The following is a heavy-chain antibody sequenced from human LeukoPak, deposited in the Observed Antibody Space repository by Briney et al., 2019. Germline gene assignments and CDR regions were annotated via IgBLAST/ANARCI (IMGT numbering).Heavy chain of an antibody. V-gene: IGHV3-23*01. J-gene: IGHJ6*03. D-gene: IGHD2-21*02. Sequence: GGSLRLSCAASGFTFSSYAMSWVRQAPGKGLEWVSAISGSGGSTYYADSVKGRSTISRDNSKNTLYLQMNSLRAEDTAVYYCAKRLSYYYYYMDVWGKGTTVTVSS. CDR2: ISGSGGST. CDR3: AKRLSYYYYYMDV. CDR1: GFTFSSYA.